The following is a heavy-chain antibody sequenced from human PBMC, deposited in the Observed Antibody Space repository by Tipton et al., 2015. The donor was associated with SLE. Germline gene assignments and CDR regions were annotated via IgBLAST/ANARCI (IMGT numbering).Heavy chain of an antibody. J-gene: IGHJ4*02. V-gene: IGHV3-23*01. CDR3: AKEGYSYGTYFDY. D-gene: IGHD5-18*01. CDR1: GFSFSDYY. CDR2: ISGSGGST. Sequence: SLRLSCAASGFSFSDYYMSWVRQAPGKGLEWVSAISGSGGSTYYADSVKGRFTISRDNSKNTLYLQMNSLRAEDTAVYYCAKEGYSYGTYFDYWGQGTLVTVSS.